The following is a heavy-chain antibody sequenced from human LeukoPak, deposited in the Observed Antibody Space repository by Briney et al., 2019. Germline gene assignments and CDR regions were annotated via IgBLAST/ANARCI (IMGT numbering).Heavy chain of an antibody. CDR1: GDSVSSNSAA. J-gene: IGHJ5*02. CDR3: ARSSIAARRLQNWFDP. D-gene: IGHD6-6*01. CDR2: TYYRSKWYN. V-gene: IGHV6-1*01. Sequence: PSQTLSLTGAISGDSVSSNSAAWNWIRQSPSRGLEWLGRTYYRSKWYNDYAVSAKSRITINPDTSKNQFSLQLNSVTPEDTAVYYCARSSIAARRLQNWFDPWGQGTLVTVSS.